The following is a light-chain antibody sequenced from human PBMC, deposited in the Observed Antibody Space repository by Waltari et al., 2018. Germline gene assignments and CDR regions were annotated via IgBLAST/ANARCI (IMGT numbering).Light chain of an antibody. CDR1: SGHSSHV. Sequence: QLVLTQSPSASASLGASVKLTCTLSSGHSSHVIAWHQQQPLKGPRYLMKVNSDGIHRKGDDIPDRFSGSSSGAERYLTISRLQSEDEADYYCQTGGHGTWVFGGGTKLTVL. J-gene: IGLJ3*02. CDR3: QTGGHGTWV. V-gene: IGLV4-69*01. CDR2: VNSDGIH.